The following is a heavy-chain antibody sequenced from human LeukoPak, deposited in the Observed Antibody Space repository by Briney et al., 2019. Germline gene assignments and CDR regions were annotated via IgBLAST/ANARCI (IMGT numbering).Heavy chain of an antibody. CDR2: VGGAGGDT. CDR3: AKDGAPNAGYMDV. J-gene: IGHJ6*03. V-gene: IGHV3-23*01. D-gene: IGHD3-16*01. Sequence: GGSLRLSCAASGFTFNSYTMSWVRLAPGKGLEWVSSVGGAGGDTWYSDSVKGRFTISRDNSKNTLYLQMDSPRAEDTALYYSAKDGAPNAGYMDVWGKGTTVTVSS. CDR1: GFTFNSYT.